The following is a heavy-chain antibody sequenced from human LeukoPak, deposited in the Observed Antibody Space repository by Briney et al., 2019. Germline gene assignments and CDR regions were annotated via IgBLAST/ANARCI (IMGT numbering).Heavy chain of an antibody. CDR3: AKRGVVIRVILVGFHKEAYYFDS. D-gene: IGHD3-22*01. Sequence: PSETLSLTCNVSGGSISSNSYYWGWIRQPPGKGLEWVAGISGSGGSTSYADSVKGRFTISRDNPRNTLYLQMNSLRAEDTAVYFCAKRGVVIRVILVGFHKEAYYFDSWGQGALVTVSS. V-gene: IGHV3-23*01. J-gene: IGHJ4*02. CDR2: ISGSGGST. CDR1: GGSISSNSYY.